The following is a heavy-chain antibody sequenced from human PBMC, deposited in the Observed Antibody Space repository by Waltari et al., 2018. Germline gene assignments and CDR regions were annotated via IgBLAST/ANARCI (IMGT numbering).Heavy chain of an antibody. CDR3: TRDLGGVDCSGGSCYKLDAFNI. CDR2: INSNGGST. D-gene: IGHD2-15*01. V-gene: IGHV3-64*07. Sequence: VESGGGLVQPGGSLRLSCAASGFSIGGYAMHWVRQTPGKGLEYISAINSNGGSTYYADSVRGRFTISRDNSKNTLFLQMGSLRPDDMAVYYCTRDLGGVDCSGGSCYKLDAFNIWGHGTAVTVSS. CDR1: GFSIGGYA. J-gene: IGHJ3*02.